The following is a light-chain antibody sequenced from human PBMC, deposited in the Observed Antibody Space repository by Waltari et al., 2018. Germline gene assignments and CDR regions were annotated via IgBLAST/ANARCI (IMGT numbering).Light chain of an antibody. J-gene: IGLJ1*01. CDR1: SSNIGSNY. CDR3: AAWDDSLSALYV. CDR2: WNN. V-gene: IGLV1-47*01. Sequence: QSVLTQPPSASGTPGQRVTISCSGSSSNIGSNYVYWYQQLPGTAPKLLIYWNNQRSSWVPDRFSGSKSGTSASLAISGLRSEDEAYYYCAAWDDSLSALYVFGTGTKVTVL.